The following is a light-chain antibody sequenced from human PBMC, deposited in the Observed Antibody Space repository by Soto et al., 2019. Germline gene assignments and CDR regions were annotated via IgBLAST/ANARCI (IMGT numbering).Light chain of an antibody. CDR2: GAS. Sequence: ETVMTQSPATLSVSPGERVTLSCRASQSVSSNLAWYQQKPGQAPRLLIYGASTRATDVPGRFTGSGSGTEFTLTISSLQSEDFAVYYCQQYNDWPRTFGQGTKVEIK. V-gene: IGKV3-15*01. CDR1: QSVSSN. CDR3: QQYNDWPRT. J-gene: IGKJ1*01.